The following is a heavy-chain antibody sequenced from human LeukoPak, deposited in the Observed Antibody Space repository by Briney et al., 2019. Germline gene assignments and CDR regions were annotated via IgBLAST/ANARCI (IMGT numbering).Heavy chain of an antibody. V-gene: IGHV3-9*01. CDR1: GFTFDDFA. J-gene: IGHJ6*02. CDR2: ISWNSGDV. D-gene: IGHD1-1*01. CDR3: ARENDPYTAPGYGMDV. Sequence: GGSLRLSCAASGFTFDDFALHWVRQAPGKGLEWVSGISWNSGDVGYADSVKGRFTISRDNAKNSLYLQMNSLRAEDTAVYYCARENDPYTAPGYGMDVWGQGTTVTVSS.